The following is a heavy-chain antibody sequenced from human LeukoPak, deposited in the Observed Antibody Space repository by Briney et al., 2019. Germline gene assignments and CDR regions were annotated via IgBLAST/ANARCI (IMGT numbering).Heavy chain of an antibody. CDR2: IYPGDSDT. V-gene: IGHV5-51*01. Sequence: GESLKISCKGSGYSFTSYWIGWVRQMPGKGLEWMGIIYPGDSDTRYSPSFQGQVTISADKSISTAYLQWSSLKASDTAMYYCARQGLPVDTAKSWFDPWGQGTLVTVSS. D-gene: IGHD5-18*01. CDR3: ARQGLPVDTAKSWFDP. J-gene: IGHJ5*02. CDR1: GYSFTSYW.